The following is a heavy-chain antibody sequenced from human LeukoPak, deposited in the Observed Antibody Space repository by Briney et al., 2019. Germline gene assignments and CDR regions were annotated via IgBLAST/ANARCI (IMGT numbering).Heavy chain of an antibody. V-gene: IGHV4-59*01. CDR2: IYYSGST. CDR3: ARSWFGELFSNWYFDL. Sequence: SETLSLTCTVSGGSISSYYWSWIRQPPGKGLEWIGYIYYSGSTNYNPSLKGRVTISVDTSKNQFSLKLSSVTAADTAVYYCARSWFGELFSNWYFDLWSRGTLVTVSS. CDR1: GGSISSYY. D-gene: IGHD3-10*01. J-gene: IGHJ2*01.